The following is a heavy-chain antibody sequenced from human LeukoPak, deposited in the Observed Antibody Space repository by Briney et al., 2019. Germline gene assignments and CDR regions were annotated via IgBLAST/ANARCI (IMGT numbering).Heavy chain of an antibody. V-gene: IGHV3-23*01. D-gene: IGHD3-3*01. CDR1: GFTFSSYA. CDR2: ISGSGGST. Sequence: GGSLRLSCAASGFTFSSYAMSWVRQAPGKGLEWVSAISGSGGSTYCADSVKGRFTISRDNSKNTLYLQMNSLRAEDTAVYYCAKWLRFLEYFDYWGQGTLVTVSS. CDR3: AKWLRFLEYFDY. J-gene: IGHJ4*02.